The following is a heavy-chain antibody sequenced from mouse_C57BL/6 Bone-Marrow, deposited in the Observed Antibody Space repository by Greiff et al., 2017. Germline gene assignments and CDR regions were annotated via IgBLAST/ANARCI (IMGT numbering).Heavy chain of an antibody. J-gene: IGHJ2*01. Sequence: VQLQQSGAELVRPGASVTLSCKASGYTFTDYEMHWVKQTPVHGLEWIGAIDPETGGTAYNQKFKGKAILTADKSSSTAYMELRSLTSEDSAVYYCTRSVSNLTDYWGQGTTLTVSS. D-gene: IGHD2-5*01. CDR3: TRSVSNLTDY. CDR1: GYTFTDYE. CDR2: IDPETGGT. V-gene: IGHV1-15*01.